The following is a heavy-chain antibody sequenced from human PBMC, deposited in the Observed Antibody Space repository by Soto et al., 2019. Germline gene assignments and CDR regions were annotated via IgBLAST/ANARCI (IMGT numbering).Heavy chain of an antibody. CDR3: ARDTGDYRFYCYGMDV. V-gene: IGHV4-30-4*01. J-gene: IGHJ6*02. Sequence: SETLSLTCTVSGGSISSGDYYWSWIRQPPGKGLEWIGYIYYSGSTYYNPSLKSRVTISVDTSKNQFSLKLSSVTAADTAVYYCARDTGDYRFYCYGMDVWGQGTTVTVSS. CDR2: IYYSGST. D-gene: IGHD4-17*01. CDR1: GGSISSGDYY.